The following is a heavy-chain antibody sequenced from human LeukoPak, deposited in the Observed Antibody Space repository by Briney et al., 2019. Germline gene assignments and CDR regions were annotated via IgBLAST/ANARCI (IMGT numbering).Heavy chain of an antibody. J-gene: IGHJ4*02. Sequence: GGSLRLSCAASGFTFSSYAMSWVRQAPGKGLEWVSAISDSGGSTYYADSVKGRFTISRDNSKNTLYLQMNSLRAEDTAVYYCAKDWLKDILTGYLDWGQGTLVTVSS. CDR3: AKDWLKDILTGYLD. V-gene: IGHV3-23*01. CDR1: GFTFSSYA. D-gene: IGHD3-9*01. CDR2: ISDSGGST.